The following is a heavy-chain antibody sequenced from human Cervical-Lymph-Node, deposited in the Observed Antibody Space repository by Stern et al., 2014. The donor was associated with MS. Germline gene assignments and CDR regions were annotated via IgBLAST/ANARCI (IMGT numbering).Heavy chain of an antibody. CDR2: ISYDGTDK. Sequence: VQLVESGGGVVPPGRSLRLSCAASGFVLNSHAMHWVRQAPGKGLEWVAVISYDGTDKYHVDSVKGRFNISRDNSKNTLYLQMNGLRAEDTAVYYCARDRWYYDSSGILDFWGQGTLVTVSS. CDR3: ARDRWYYDSSGILDF. D-gene: IGHD3-22*01. CDR1: GFVLNSHA. J-gene: IGHJ4*02. V-gene: IGHV3-33*01.